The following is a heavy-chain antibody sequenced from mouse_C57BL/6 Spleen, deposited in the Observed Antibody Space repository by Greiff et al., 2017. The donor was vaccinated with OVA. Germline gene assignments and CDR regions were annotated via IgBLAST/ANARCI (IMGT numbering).Heavy chain of an antibody. J-gene: IGHJ3*01. CDR3: TREGHYYGSSCFAY. CDR2: ISSGGDYI. V-gene: IGHV5-9-1*02. Sequence: DVKLVESGEGLVKPGGSLKLSCAASGFTFSSYAMSWVRQTPEKRLEWVAYISSGGDYIYYADTVKGRCTISRDNARNTLYLQMSSLKSEDTAMYYCTREGHYYGSSCFAYWGQGTLVTVSA. CDR1: GFTFSSYA. D-gene: IGHD1-1*01.